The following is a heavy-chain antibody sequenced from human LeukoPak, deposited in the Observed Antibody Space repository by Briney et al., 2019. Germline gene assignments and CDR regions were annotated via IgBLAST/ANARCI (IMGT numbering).Heavy chain of an antibody. J-gene: IGHJ4*02. Sequence: GSLRLSCAASGFPFSSYGMHWVRQAPGKGLEWVAVISYDGSNKYYADSVKGRFTISRDNSKNTLYLQMNSLRAEDTAVYYCAKPYCSGGSCYYDYWGQGTLVTVSS. CDR1: GFPFSSYG. CDR3: AKPYCSGGSCYYDY. CDR2: ISYDGSNK. D-gene: IGHD2-15*01. V-gene: IGHV3-30*18.